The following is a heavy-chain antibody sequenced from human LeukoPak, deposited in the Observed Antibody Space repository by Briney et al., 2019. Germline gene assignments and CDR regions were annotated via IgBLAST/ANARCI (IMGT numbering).Heavy chain of an antibody. D-gene: IGHD3-22*01. CDR3: ARGAHYYDSSGYWYFDY. J-gene: IGHJ4*02. CDR2: IYYSGNT. CDR1: GGSISSYY. V-gene: IGHV4-59*01. Sequence: PSETLSLTCTVSGGSISSYYWSWIRQPPGKGLEWIGYIYYSGNTNYNPPLKSRVTISVDTSKNQFSLKLSSVTAADTAVYYCARGAHYYDSSGYWYFDYWGQGTLVTVSS.